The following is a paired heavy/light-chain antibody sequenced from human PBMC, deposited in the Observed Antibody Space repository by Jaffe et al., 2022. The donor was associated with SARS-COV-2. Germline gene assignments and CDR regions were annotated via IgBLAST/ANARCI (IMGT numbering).Light chain of an antibody. CDR1: QSVSSY. J-gene: IGKJ1*01. V-gene: IGKV3-11*01. CDR3: QQRSNWPPWT. CDR2: DAS. Sequence: EIVLTQSPATLSLSPGERATLSCRASQSVSSYLAWYQQKPGQAPRLLIYDASNRATGIPARFSGSGSGTDFTLTISSLEPEDFAVYYCQQRSNWPPWTFGQGTKVEIK.
Heavy chain of an antibody. CDR2: IYTSGST. V-gene: IGHV4-61*02. CDR3: ARDLDCGGDCYSGGYWFDP. Sequence: QVQLQESGPGLVKPSQTLSLTCTVSGGSISSGSYYWSWIRQPAGKGLEWIGRIYTSGSTNYNPSLKSRVTISVDTSKNQFSLKLSSVTAADTAVYYCARDLDCGGDCYSGGYWFDPWGQGTLVTVSS. CDR1: GGSISSGSYY. D-gene: IGHD2-21*02. J-gene: IGHJ5*02.